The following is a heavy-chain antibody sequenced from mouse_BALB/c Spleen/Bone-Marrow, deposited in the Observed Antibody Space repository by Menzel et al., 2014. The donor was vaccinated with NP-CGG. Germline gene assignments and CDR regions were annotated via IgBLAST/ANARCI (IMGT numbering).Heavy chain of an antibody. J-gene: IGHJ1*01. Sequence: EVHLVESGGGLVKPGGSLKLSCAASGFTFSSYALSWVRQTPEKRLVWVATITIGGSYTFYPDSVRGRFTISRDNAKNTLCLQMSSLRSEDAAMYYCARRGENSLLRPRYFYVWGAGSAVTISS. V-gene: IGHV5-9-3*01. D-gene: IGHD1-2*01. CDR2: ITIGGSYT. CDR1: GFTFSSYA. CDR3: ARRGENSLLRPRYFYV.